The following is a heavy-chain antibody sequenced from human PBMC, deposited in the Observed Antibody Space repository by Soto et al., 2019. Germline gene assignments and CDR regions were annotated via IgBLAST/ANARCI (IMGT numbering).Heavy chain of an antibody. D-gene: IGHD3-10*01. V-gene: IGHV1-18*01. CDR2: VSSYNGNT. CDR3: AREVEGSYSPADF. Sequence: QVQLVQSGPEVKTPGASVTVSCKTSGYTFTDHGIDWVRQAPGQGLEWVGWVSSYNGNTNYANNLKDRVIMTTDASPSTAYMELRGLRSDDTAVYYCAREVEGSYSPADFWGQGTPVTVSS. J-gene: IGHJ4*02. CDR1: GYTFTDHG.